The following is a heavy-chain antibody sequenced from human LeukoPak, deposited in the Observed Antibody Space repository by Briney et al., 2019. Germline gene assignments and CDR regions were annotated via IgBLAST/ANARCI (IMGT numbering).Heavy chain of an antibody. Sequence: GGSLRLSCAASGFTVSSNYMSWVRQAPGKGLEWVSAISGSGGRTYYADSVKGRFTISRDNSKNTVYLQMNSLRAEDTAVYYCANVGLGGVVAPVDYWGQGTLVTVSS. CDR1: GFTVSSNY. CDR2: ISGSGGRT. J-gene: IGHJ4*02. CDR3: ANVGLGGVVAPVDY. D-gene: IGHD3-3*01. V-gene: IGHV3-23*01.